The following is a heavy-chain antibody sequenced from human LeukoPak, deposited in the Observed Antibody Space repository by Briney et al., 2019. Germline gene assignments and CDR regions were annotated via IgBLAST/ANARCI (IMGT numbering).Heavy chain of an antibody. V-gene: IGHV4-31*03. Sequence: SETLSLTCTVSGGSISSSSYYWGWIRQHPGKGLEWIGNIHYTGSTYYNPSLKSRVTISVDTSQNQFSLKLSSVTAADTAVYYCARNFEIWGQGTMVTVSS. CDR3: ARNFEI. CDR1: GGSISSSSYY. CDR2: IHYTGST. J-gene: IGHJ3*02.